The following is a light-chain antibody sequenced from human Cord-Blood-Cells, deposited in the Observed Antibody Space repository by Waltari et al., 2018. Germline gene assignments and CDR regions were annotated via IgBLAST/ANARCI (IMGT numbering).Light chain of an antibody. Sequence: DIVMTPSPDSLDVSLGARATINCKSSQSVLYSSNNKNYLAWYQQKPGQPPKLLIYWASTRESGVPDRFSGSGSGTDFTLTISSLQAEDVAVYYCQQYYSTPWTFGQGTKVEIK. CDR3: QQYYSTPWT. CDR2: WAS. J-gene: IGKJ1*01. V-gene: IGKV4-1*01. CDR1: QSVLYSSNNKNY.